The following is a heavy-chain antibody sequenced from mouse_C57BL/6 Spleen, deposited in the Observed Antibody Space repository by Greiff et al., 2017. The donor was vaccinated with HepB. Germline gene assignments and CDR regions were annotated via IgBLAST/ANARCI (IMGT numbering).Heavy chain of an antibody. CDR1: GFTFSSYA. CDR2: ISDGGSYT. CDR3: ARDDNYILIDC. J-gene: IGHJ2*01. V-gene: IGHV5-4*01. D-gene: IGHD1-3*01. Sequence: EVQFVESGGGLVKPGGSLKLSCAASGFTFSSYAMSWVRQTPEKRLEWVATISDGGSYTYSPDTVNGRVTITRANAKYNRYLQLDHLKSEDTAMYYCARDDNYILIDCWGKGITLT.